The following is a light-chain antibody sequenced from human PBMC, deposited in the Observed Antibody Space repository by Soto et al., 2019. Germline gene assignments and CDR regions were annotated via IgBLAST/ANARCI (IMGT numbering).Light chain of an antibody. CDR2: DVS. J-gene: IGKJ1*01. CDR1: QNVGTW. CDR3: QQYDSYRT. V-gene: IGKV1-5*01. Sequence: IQMTQSPSTLSASLRNRVTITFRPRQNVGTWLAWYQQKSGKAPKLLIYDVSNLESGVPSRFSGSGSGTEFSLTIRGLQPDDFANYYCQQYDSYRTFGQGTKVDVK.